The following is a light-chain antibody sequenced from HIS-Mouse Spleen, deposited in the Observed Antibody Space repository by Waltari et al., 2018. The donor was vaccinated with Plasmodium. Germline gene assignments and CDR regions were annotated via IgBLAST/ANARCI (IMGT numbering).Light chain of an antibody. Sequence: DIVMTQSPDSLAVSLGERATINCKSSQSVLYSSNNKNYLAWYQQKPGQPPKLLIYWASTRESGVPDRFSGSGSGTDVTLTISSLEAEDGAVYYGQQYYSTPPYTFGQGTKLEIK. CDR1: QSVLYSSNNKNY. J-gene: IGKJ2*01. V-gene: IGKV4-1*01. CDR2: WAS. CDR3: QQYYSTPPYT.